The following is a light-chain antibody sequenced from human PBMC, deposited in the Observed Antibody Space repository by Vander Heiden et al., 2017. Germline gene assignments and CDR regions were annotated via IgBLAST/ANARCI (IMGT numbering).Light chain of an antibody. CDR1: QNILYSPDNRNY. J-gene: IGKJ4*01. CDR2: WAS. V-gene: IGKV4-1*01. CDR3: QQYYNNPFT. Sequence: DIVMTQSPDLLPMALGERATINCKSSQNILYSPDNRNYLAWYQQKPGQPPRLLISWASTRESGVPDRFGGSGSGSDFTLTISGLQPEDVAVYYCQQYYNNPFTFGGGTRVEI.